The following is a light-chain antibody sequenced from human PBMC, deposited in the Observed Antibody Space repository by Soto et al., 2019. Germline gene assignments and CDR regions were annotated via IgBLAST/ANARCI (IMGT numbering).Light chain of an antibody. CDR3: KQFAISTT. Sequence: IQMTQSPSTLSASVGDRVTITCRASHNIERWMAGYQQKPGKAPSLLIFDASTLHSGVPSRFSGSGSGTDFNITISSLQPDDFATYYCKQFAISTTFGQGTKVEVK. CDR1: HNIERW. V-gene: IGKV1-5*01. CDR2: DAS. J-gene: IGKJ1*01.